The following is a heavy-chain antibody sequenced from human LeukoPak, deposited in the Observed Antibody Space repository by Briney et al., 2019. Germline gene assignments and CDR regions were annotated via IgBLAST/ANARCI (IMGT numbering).Heavy chain of an antibody. CDR3: ARVAHSSGWYYQDCYGMDV. D-gene: IGHD6-19*01. CDR1: GGSISSYY. V-gene: IGHV4-59*01. Sequence: SETLSLTCTVSGGSISSYYWSWIRQPPGKGLEWIGYIYYSGSTNYNPSLKSRVTISVDTSKNQFSLKLSSVTAADTAVYYCARVAHSSGWYYQDCYGMDVWGQGTTVTVSS. J-gene: IGHJ6*02. CDR2: IYYSGST.